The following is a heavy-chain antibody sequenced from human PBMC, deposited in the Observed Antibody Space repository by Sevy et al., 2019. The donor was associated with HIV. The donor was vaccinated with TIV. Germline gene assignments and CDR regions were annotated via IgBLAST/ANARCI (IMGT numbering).Heavy chain of an antibody. CDR1: GFTFSSYS. D-gene: IGHD2-15*01. J-gene: IGHJ5*02. CDR3: ARDQLVVAAPCWFDP. CDR2: ISSSSYI. V-gene: IGHV3-21*01. Sequence: GGSLRLSCAASGFTFSSYSMNWVRQAPGKGLEWVSSISSSSYIYYADSVKGRFTISRDNAKNSLYLQMNSLRAEDTAVYYCARDQLVVAAPCWFDPWGQGTLVTVSS.